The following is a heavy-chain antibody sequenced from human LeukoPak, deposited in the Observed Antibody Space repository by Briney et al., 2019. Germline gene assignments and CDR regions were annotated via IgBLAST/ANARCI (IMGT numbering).Heavy chain of an antibody. CDR2: IIPIFGTA. V-gene: IGHV1-69*13. CDR3: ATAPLYSSSWYFRGYFDD. Sequence: GASVKVSCKASGGTFSSYAISWVRQAPGQGLEWMGGIIPIFGTANYAQKFQGRVTITADESTSTAYMELSSLRSEDTAVYYCATAPLYSSSWYFRGYFDDWGQGTLVTVSS. D-gene: IGHD6-13*01. J-gene: IGHJ4*02. CDR1: GGTFSSYA.